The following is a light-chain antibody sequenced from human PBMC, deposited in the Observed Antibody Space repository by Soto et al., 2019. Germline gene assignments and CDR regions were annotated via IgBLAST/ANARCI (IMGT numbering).Light chain of an antibody. Sequence: QSALTQPPSVSGAPGQRVTISCTGSSSNIGAGYDVHWYKQLPGTAPKLLIYGNSNRPSGVPDRFSGSKSGTSASLAITGLQAEDEADYYCQSYDSSLNGVVFGGGTKLTVL. J-gene: IGLJ2*01. CDR3: QSYDSSLNGVV. CDR1: SSNIGAGYD. V-gene: IGLV1-40*01. CDR2: GNS.